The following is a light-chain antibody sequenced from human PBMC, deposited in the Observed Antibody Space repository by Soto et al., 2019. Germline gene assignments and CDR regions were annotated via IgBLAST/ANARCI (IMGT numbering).Light chain of an antibody. CDR1: QSISSY. Sequence: DIQMTHSPSSLSASVGDRVTITCRASQSISSYLNWYQQKPGKAPKLLIYAASSSQSGVPSRFSGSGSGTDFTLTISSLQPEDFATYYCQQSYSTPLTFGGGTKVDIK. J-gene: IGKJ4*01. CDR2: AAS. CDR3: QQSYSTPLT. V-gene: IGKV1-39*01.